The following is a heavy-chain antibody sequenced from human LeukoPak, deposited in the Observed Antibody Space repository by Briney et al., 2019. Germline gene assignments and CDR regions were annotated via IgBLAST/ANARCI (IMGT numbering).Heavy chain of an antibody. Sequence: PSETLSLTCTVSGGSISSSSYYWGWICQPPGKGLEWIGSIYYSGSTYYNPSLKSRVTISVDTSKNQFSLKLSSVTAADTAVYYCARLSSGSHDYWGQGTLVTVSS. V-gene: IGHV4-39*01. J-gene: IGHJ4*02. D-gene: IGHD1-26*01. CDR1: GGSISSSSYY. CDR3: ARLSSGSHDY. CDR2: IYYSGST.